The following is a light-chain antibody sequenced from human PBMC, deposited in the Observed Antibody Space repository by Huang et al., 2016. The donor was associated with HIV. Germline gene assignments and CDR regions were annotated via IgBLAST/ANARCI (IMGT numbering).Light chain of an antibody. V-gene: IGKV4-1*01. CDR3: QQYYSFPRT. CDR2: WAS. J-gene: IGKJ2*01. CDR1: QSVLYSSNNKNY. Sequence: DIVMAQSPDSLDVSLGERATISCKTGQSVLYSSNNKNYLAWYQQKPGQPPKLLIYWASTRESGVPDRFSGSGSGTDFTLTISSLQAEDVAVYYCQQYYSFPRTFGQGTKLEIK.